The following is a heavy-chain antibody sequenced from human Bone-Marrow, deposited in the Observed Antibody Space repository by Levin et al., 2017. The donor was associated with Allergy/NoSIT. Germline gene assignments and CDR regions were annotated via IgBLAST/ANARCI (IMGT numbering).Heavy chain of an antibody. CDR3: ARAGNTSTWYGYYYYYMDV. D-gene: IGHD6-13*01. V-gene: IGHV3-33*01. CDR2: IWSDGSEK. Sequence: GESLKIPCAASGFIFSGDGMHWVRQAPGKGLEWVAVIWSDGSEKYYSDSVRGRFSISRDNPKNTLYLQMNSLRAEDTAVYYCARAGNTSTWYGYYYYYMDVWGKGAAVTVSS. J-gene: IGHJ6*03. CDR1: GFIFSGDG.